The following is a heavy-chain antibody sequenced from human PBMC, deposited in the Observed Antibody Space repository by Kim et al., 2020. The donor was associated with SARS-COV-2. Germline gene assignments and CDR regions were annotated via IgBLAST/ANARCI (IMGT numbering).Heavy chain of an antibody. D-gene: IGHD3-10*01. Sequence: SVKVSCKASGGTFSSYAISWVRQAPGQGLEWMGGIIPIFGTANYAQKFQGRVTITADESTSTPNMELSSQRSEVTAGYYCATSLYGSGRSFDYWGRGTL. J-gene: IGHJ4*02. CDR3: ATSLYGSGRSFDY. CDR1: GGTFSSYA. CDR2: IIPIFGTA. V-gene: IGHV1-69*13.